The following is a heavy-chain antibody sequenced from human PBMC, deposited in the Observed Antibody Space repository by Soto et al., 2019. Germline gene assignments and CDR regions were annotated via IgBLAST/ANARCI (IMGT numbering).Heavy chain of an antibody. CDR1: GGSFSGYY. D-gene: IGHD6-19*01. J-gene: IGHJ4*02. CDR2: INHSGST. V-gene: IGHV4-34*01. Sequence: SETLSLTCAVYGGSFSGYYWSWIRQPPGKGLEWIGEINHSGSTNYNPSLKSRVTISVDTSKNQFSLKLSSVTAADTAVYYCARFRRSAVAGTKYYFDYWGQGTLVTVSS. CDR3: ARFRRSAVAGTKYYFDY.